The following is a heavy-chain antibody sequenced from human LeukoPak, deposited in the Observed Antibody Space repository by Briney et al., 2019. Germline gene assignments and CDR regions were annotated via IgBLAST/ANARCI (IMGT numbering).Heavy chain of an antibody. CDR2: INHSGST. Sequence: SETLSLTCTVSGVSISSSNSYWGWIRQPPGKGLEWIGEINHSGSTNYNPSLKSRVTISVDTSKNQFSLKVNSVTAADTAVYYCARRGYTYGWGWFDPWGQGTLVTVSS. J-gene: IGHJ5*02. D-gene: IGHD5-18*01. CDR1: GVSISSSNSY. V-gene: IGHV4-39*07. CDR3: ARRGYTYGWGWFDP.